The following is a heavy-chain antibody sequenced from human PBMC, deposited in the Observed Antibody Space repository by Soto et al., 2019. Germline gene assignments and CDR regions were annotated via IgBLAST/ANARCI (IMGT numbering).Heavy chain of an antibody. J-gene: IGHJ4*02. D-gene: IGHD5-18*01. V-gene: IGHV3-66*04. CDR1: GVTVSSNY. Sequence: EVQLVESGGGLVQHGGSLRLSCAASGVTVSSNYMSWVRQAPGQGLEWVSVIYSGGSTYYADSVKGRFTISRDNSKHTLYLQMNGLRAEYRAVYYCARHGYNYGGGYFDYWGQGNLVTVSS. CDR2: IYSGGST. CDR3: ARHGYNYGGGYFDY.